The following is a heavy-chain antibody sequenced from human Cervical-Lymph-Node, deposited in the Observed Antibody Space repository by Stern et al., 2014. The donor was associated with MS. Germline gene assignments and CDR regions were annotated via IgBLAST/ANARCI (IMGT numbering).Heavy chain of an antibody. Sequence: QVQLVQSGADVKKPGASVPVSCRTSGYTFIDYYIHWVRQAPGQGLEWMGIINLSDGATTYAQKFQGRVTMTRDTSTNTAYMQLGSLTSEDTAVFFCAREGADNDAFDVWGQGTMVTVSS. J-gene: IGHJ3*01. CDR1: GYTFIDYY. V-gene: IGHV1-46*03. D-gene: IGHD1-26*01. CDR3: AREGADNDAFDV. CDR2: INLSDGAT.